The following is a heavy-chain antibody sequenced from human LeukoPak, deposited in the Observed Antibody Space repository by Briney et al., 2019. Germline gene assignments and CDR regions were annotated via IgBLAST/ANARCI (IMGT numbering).Heavy chain of an antibody. D-gene: IGHD1-26*01. J-gene: IGHJ4*02. Sequence: GGSLRLSCAASGFTFSSYWMSWVRQAPGKGLEWVSAISGSGGSTYYADSVKGRFTISRNNSKNTLYLQMNSLRAEDTAVYYCAKCAWELLHPCYWGQGTLVTVSS. CDR3: AKCAWELLHPCY. CDR2: ISGSGGST. V-gene: IGHV3-23*01. CDR1: GFTFSSYW.